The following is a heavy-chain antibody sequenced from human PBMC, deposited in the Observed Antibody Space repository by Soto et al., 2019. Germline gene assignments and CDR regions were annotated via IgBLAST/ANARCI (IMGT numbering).Heavy chain of an antibody. CDR3: ARGHEFGGNSDAYDI. CDR1: GGXFXXXX. CDR2: IIPFFGTS. D-gene: IGHD2-21*02. J-gene: IGHJ3*02. Sequence: QVHLVQSGAEVKKPXSXXXXXXXASGGXFXXXXXXWVRQAPGQGLEWMGGIIPFFGTSDYAQKFQGRLTITADESTTTAYMELSSLRSQDTAVYYXARGHEFGGNSDAYDIWGQGTMVIVSS. V-gene: IGHV1-69*12.